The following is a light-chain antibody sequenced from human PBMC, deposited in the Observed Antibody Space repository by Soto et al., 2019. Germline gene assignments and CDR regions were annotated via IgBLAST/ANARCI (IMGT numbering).Light chain of an antibody. J-gene: IGKJ5*01. Sequence: EIVLTQSPATLSLSPGERATLSCRASQSVSSYLAWYQQKPGQAPRLLIYDASNRATDIPDRFSGSGSGTDFTLTISRLEPEDFAVYYCQQYGSSITFGQGTRLEIK. CDR3: QQYGSSIT. V-gene: IGKV3-20*01. CDR1: QSVSSY. CDR2: DAS.